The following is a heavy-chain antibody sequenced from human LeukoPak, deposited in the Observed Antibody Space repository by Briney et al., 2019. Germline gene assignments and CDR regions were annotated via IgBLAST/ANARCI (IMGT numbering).Heavy chain of an antibody. J-gene: IGHJ4*02. Sequence: SETLSLTCTVSGASIARNHYYWGWIRQSPGKGLEWIGSLYFDGTTFYNPSFKSRVTISVDTSKDQFSLKLTSLTAADTAVYYCASGTSFGLMNSDNWGQGTLVIVSS. CDR3: ASGTSFGLMNSDN. CDR2: LYFDGTT. V-gene: IGHV4-39*07. CDR1: GASIARNHYY. D-gene: IGHD2-8*01.